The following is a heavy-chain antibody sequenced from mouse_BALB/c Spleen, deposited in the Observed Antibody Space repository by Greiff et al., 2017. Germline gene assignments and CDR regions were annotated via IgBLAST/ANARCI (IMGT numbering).Heavy chain of an antibody. CDR2: IWSGGST. CDR1: GFSLTSYG. V-gene: IGHV2-4-1*01. D-gene: IGHD2-4*01. J-gene: IGHJ4*01. Sequence: VQRVESGPGLVQPSQSLSITCTVSGFSLTSYGVHWVRQSPGKGLEWLGVIWSGGSTDYNAAFISRLSISKDNSKSQVFFKMNSLQADDTAIYYCARNGGTMITTEGVDYWGQGTSVTVSS. CDR3: ARNGGTMITTEGVDY.